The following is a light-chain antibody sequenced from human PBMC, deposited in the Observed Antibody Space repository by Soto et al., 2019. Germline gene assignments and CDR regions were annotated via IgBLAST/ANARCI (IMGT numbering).Light chain of an antibody. CDR1: ESLITKA. Sequence: EIVLTQSPGTLSLSPGETATVSCRATESLITKALAWYLQKPGQAPRLLIYGAFTRDAAIPDRFNGSGSGTDFALTISRLELEDSAVYYCQQYGVSPLTFGPGTKVEIK. CDR2: GAF. CDR3: QQYGVSPLT. J-gene: IGKJ3*01. V-gene: IGKV3-20*01.